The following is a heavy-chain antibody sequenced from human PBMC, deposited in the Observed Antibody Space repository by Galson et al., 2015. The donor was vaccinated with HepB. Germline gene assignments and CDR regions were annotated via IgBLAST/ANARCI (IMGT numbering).Heavy chain of an antibody. CDR3: AREGDGYKIPCYFQQ. Sequence: SVKVSCKASGGTFSSYAISWVRQAHGQGLEWMGRIFPILGIPNYAQKFQARVTIIADKSTSTAYMELSSLRSEDTAVYYCAREGDGYKIPCYFQQWGQGTLVTVSS. CDR2: IFPILGIP. CDR1: GGTFSSYA. D-gene: IGHD5-24*01. V-gene: IGHV1-69*04. J-gene: IGHJ1*01.